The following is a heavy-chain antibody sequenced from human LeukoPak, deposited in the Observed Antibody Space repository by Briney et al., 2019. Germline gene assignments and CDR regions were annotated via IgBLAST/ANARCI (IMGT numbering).Heavy chain of an antibody. CDR3: ARDRLSLGAFDI. J-gene: IGHJ3*02. V-gene: IGHV4-39*07. Sequence: PSETLSLTCAVFGDSINSRSYYWAWIRQPPGKGLEWIGSIYHSESTYYSPSLKSRVTISLDTSKNQFSLRLSSLTAADTAVYYCARDRLSLGAFDIWGQGTMVTVSS. CDR1: GDSINSRSYY. D-gene: IGHD7-27*01. CDR2: IYHSEST.